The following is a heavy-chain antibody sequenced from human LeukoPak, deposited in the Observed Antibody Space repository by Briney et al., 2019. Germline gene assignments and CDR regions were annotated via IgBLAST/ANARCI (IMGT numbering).Heavy chain of an antibody. V-gene: IGHV3-49*04. CDR2: IRSNAYGGTT. CDR3: TRDRGSSWYGYYYYYYMDV. Sequence: PGGSLRLSCIASGFTFADYTMSWVRQAPGKGLEWVAFIRSNAYGGTTEYAASVKGRFTISRDDSKSIAYLQMNSLKTEDTAVYYCTRDRGSSWYGYYYYYYMDVWGKGTTVTISS. J-gene: IGHJ6*03. CDR1: GFTFADYT. D-gene: IGHD6-13*01.